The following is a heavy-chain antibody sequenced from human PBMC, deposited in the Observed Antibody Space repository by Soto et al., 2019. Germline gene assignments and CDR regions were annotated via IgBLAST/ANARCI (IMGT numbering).Heavy chain of an antibody. Sequence: ASAKLSCKASGYTLTSYYMRWVRQAPGQGLEWMGIINPSGGSTSYAQKFQGRVTMTRDTSTSTVYMELSSLRSEDTAVYYCATQDPVVVTAISDYWGQGTLVTVSS. CDR3: ATQDPVVVTAISDY. CDR2: INPSGGST. V-gene: IGHV1-46*01. CDR1: GYTLTSYY. J-gene: IGHJ4*02. D-gene: IGHD2-21*02.